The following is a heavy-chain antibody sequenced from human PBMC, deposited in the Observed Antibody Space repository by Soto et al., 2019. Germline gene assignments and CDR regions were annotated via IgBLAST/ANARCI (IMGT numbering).Heavy chain of an antibody. CDR3: ARTAAAGKYYYGMDV. Sequence: GESLKISCKGSGYSFTSYWIGWVRQMPGKGLEWMGIIYPGDSDTRYSPSFQGQVTISADKSISTAYLQWSSLKASDTAMYYCARTAAAGKYYYGMDVWGRGTLVTVSS. J-gene: IGHJ6*02. CDR2: IYPGDSDT. CDR1: GYSFTSYW. D-gene: IGHD6-13*01. V-gene: IGHV5-51*01.